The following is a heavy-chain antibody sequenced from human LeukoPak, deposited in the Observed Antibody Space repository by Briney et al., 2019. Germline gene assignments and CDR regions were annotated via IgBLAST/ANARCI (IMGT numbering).Heavy chain of an antibody. V-gene: IGHV3-11*01. CDR1: GFTFSDYY. Sequence: PGGSLRLSCAASGFTFSDYYMSWIRQAPGKGLEWVAYISRSGSTIYYADSVKGRFTISRDNAKNSLYLQMNSLRAEDTAVYYCARDRYGENAFDIWGQGTMVTVSS. CDR2: ISRSGSTI. CDR3: ARDRYGENAFDI. D-gene: IGHD4-17*01. J-gene: IGHJ3*02.